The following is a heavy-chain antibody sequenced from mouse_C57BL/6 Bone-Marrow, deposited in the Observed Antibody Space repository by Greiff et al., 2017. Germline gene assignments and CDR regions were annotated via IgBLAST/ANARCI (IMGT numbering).Heavy chain of an antibody. J-gene: IGHJ4*01. V-gene: IGHV14-4*01. Sequence: EVQLQQSGAELVRPGASVKLSCTASGFNIKDDYMHWVKPRPEQGLEWIGWIDPENGDTEYASKFQGKATITADTSSNTAYLQLSSLTSEDTAVYYCTTSTVVAGYYAMDYWGQGTSVTVSS. CDR3: TTSTVVAGYYAMDY. D-gene: IGHD1-1*01. CDR2: IDPENGDT. CDR1: GFNIKDDY.